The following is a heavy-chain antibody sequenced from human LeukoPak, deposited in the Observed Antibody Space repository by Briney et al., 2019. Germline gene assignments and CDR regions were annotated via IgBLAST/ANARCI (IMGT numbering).Heavy chain of an antibody. J-gene: IGHJ4*02. Sequence: GGSLRLSCAASGFTFSDHYMDWVRQAPGKGLEWVGRIRNKANSYTTQYAASVNGRFTISRDDSKNSLYLHVNSLKTEDTAVYFCARVRLGAPTRVFDYWGQGSLVTVSS. D-gene: IGHD1-26*01. V-gene: IGHV3-72*01. CDR2: IRNKANSYTT. CDR3: ARVRLGAPTRVFDY. CDR1: GFTFSDHY.